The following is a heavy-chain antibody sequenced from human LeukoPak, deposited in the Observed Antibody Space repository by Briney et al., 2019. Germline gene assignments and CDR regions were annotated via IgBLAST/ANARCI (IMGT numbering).Heavy chain of an antibody. V-gene: IGHV4-39*07. CDR2: IYYSGST. CDR1: GGSISSSSYY. D-gene: IGHD2-15*01. J-gene: IGHJ6*03. Sequence: SETLSLTCTVSGGSISSSSYYWGWIRQPPGKGLEWIGSIYYSGSTYYNPSLKSRVTISVDTSKNQFSLKVNSVTAADTAVYYCARGYCSGDNCYNFYFYHYMDVWGKGTTVTVSS. CDR3: ARGYCSGDNCYNFYFYHYMDV.